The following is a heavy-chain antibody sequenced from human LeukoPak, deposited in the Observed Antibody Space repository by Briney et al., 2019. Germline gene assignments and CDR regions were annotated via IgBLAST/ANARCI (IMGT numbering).Heavy chain of an antibody. V-gene: IGHV4-4*02. CDR2: IYHSGST. CDR1: GGSISSSNW. Sequence: SGTLSLTCAVSGGSISSSNWGSWVRQPPGKGLEWIGEIYHSGSTYFNPSLKSRVSISVDTSKNQFSLKLRSVTAADTAVYYCARQDYYDTSGLDYWGQGTLVTVSS. D-gene: IGHD3-22*01. CDR3: ARQDYYDTSGLDY. J-gene: IGHJ4*02.